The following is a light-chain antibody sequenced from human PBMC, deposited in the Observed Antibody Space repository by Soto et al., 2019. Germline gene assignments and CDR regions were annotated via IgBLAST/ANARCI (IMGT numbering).Light chain of an antibody. CDR2: EVS. Sequence: QSALTQPASVSGSPGQSITISCTGTSSDLGGHNFVSWYQQHPGKAPKLMIYEVSGRPSEVPNRFSGSKSGNTASLTISGLQAEDEADYYCTSYRSSTYVFGTGTKLTVL. V-gene: IGLV2-14*01. J-gene: IGLJ1*01. CDR1: SSDLGGHNF. CDR3: TSYRSSTYV.